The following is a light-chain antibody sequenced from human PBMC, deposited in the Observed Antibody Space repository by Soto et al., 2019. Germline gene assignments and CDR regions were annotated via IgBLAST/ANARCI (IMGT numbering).Light chain of an antibody. J-gene: IGKJ3*01. V-gene: IGKV3-20*01. CDR1: QSVSSTY. Sequence: PGEGATLSCRASQSVSSTYLAWYQQQPGQAPRLLIYDASSRSTGIPDRFSGSGSGTDFTLTISRLEPEDFAVYYCQHYGNSPGLFTFGPGTKVDIK. CDR3: QHYGNSPGLFT. CDR2: DAS.